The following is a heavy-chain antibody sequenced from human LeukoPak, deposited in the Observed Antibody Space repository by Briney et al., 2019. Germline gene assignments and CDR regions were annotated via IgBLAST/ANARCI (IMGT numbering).Heavy chain of an antibody. J-gene: IGHJ6*02. D-gene: IGHD3-3*01. CDR2: IYSGGST. CDR3: ARGEEYYDFWSGSLPYGMDV. Sequence: GGSLRLSCAASGFTVSSNYMGWVRQARGKGLERVSVIYSGGSTYYADSVKGRFTISRDNSKNTLYLQMNSLRAEDTAVYYCARGEEYYDFWSGSLPYGMDVWGQGTTVTVSS. CDR1: GFTVSSNY. V-gene: IGHV3-53*01.